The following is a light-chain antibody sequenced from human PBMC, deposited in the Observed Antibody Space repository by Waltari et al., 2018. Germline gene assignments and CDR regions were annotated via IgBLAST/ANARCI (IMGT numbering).Light chain of an antibody. Sequence: DIQMTQSPSSVSASVGDRVTITCRPSEDISSWLAWYQQKPGIAPKLLIYGASSLQSGVPSRFSGSGSGTDFTLTISSLQAEDFATYYCQQANSFPLTFGGGTKVEI. J-gene: IGKJ4*01. CDR2: GAS. V-gene: IGKV1-12*01. CDR3: QQANSFPLT. CDR1: EDISSW.